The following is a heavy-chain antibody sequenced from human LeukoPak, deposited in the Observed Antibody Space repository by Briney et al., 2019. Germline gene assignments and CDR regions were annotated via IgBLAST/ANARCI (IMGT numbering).Heavy chain of an antibody. Sequence: GRSLRLSCAASGFTFSSYGMHWVRQAPGKGLEWVAVISYDGSNKYYADSVKGRFTISRDNSKNTLYLQMNSLRAEDTAVHYCAKGSWAFDYWGQGTLVTVSS. J-gene: IGHJ4*02. CDR3: AKGSWAFDY. CDR2: ISYDGSNK. V-gene: IGHV3-30*18. D-gene: IGHD6-13*01. CDR1: GFTFSSYG.